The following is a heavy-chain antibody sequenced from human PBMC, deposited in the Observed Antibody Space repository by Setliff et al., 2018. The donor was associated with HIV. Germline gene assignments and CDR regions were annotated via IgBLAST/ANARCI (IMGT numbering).Heavy chain of an antibody. CDR1: GFSISSRYY. J-gene: IGHJ5*02. Sequence: LSLTCDVSGFSISSRYYWGWIRQAPGKGLEWVANMKYDGTEIYYVDAVKGRFTISRDNAKNTLYLQMNSLRAEDTAVYCCARVPGWESAWGQGTLVTVSS. CDR2: MKYDGTEI. CDR3: ARVPGWESA. V-gene: IGHV3-7*01. D-gene: IGHD1-26*01.